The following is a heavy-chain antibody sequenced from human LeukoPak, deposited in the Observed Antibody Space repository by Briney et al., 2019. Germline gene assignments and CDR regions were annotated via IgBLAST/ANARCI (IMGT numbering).Heavy chain of an antibody. CDR3: ARGGDLGQLDDY. V-gene: IGHV1-8*01. CDR2: MNPNSGNT. Sequence: ASVKVSCKASGYTFPSYDINWVRQATGQGLEWMGWMNPNSGNTGYAQKFQGRVTMTRNTSISTAYMELSSLRSEDTAVYYCARGGDLGQLDDYWGQGTLVTVSS. D-gene: IGHD6-13*01. CDR1: GYTFPSYD. J-gene: IGHJ4*02.